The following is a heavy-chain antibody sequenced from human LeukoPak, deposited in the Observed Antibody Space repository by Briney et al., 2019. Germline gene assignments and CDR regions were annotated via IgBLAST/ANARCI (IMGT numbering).Heavy chain of an antibody. CDR2: INPDTGDT. CDR1: GYTFSDYY. CDR3: AFLARTGARD. V-gene: IGHV1-2*02. D-gene: IGHD5-12*01. Sequence: ASVKVSCKSSGYTFSDYYMHWVRQAPGQGLEWMGWINPDTGDTNFAQRFQGRVTMTRDTSINTAYMELGSLTSDDTAVYYCAFLARTGARDWGQGTLVTVSS. J-gene: IGHJ4*02.